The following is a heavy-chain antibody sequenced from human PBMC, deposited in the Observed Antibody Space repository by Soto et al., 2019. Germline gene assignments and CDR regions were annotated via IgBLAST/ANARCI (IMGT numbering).Heavy chain of an antibody. CDR1: GGTFGSYT. CDR2: IIPILGIA. CDR3: ARTYCSGGSCSGQTSYYYGMDV. Sequence: QVQLVQSGAEVKKPGSSVKVSCKASGGTFGSYTISWVRQAPGQGLEWMGRIIPILGIANYAQRFQGRVTITADKSTSTAYMELSSLRSEDTAVYYCARTYCSGGSCSGQTSYYYGMDVWGQGTTVTVSS. J-gene: IGHJ6*02. V-gene: IGHV1-69*02. D-gene: IGHD2-15*01.